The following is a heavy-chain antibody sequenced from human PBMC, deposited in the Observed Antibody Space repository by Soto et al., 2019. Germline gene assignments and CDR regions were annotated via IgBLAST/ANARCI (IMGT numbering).Heavy chain of an antibody. D-gene: IGHD1-26*01. CDR3: ARVVGELLRGYYYYGMDG. CDR1: GYTFTSYG. V-gene: IGHV1-18*01. J-gene: IGHJ6*02. CDR2: ISAYNGNT. Sequence: ASVKVSCKASGYTFTSYGISWVRQAPGQGLEWMGWISAYNGNTNYAQKLQGRVTMTTDTSTSTAYMELRSLRSDDTAVYYCARVVGELLRGYYYYGMDGWGQGTTVTISS.